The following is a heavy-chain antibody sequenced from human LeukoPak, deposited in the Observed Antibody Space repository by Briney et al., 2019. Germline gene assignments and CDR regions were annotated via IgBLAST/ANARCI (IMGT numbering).Heavy chain of an antibody. CDR2: IKQDGSEK. CDR3: ARDGRIRITMVRGVREYAFDI. CDR1: GFTFSSYW. V-gene: IGHV3-7*03. D-gene: IGHD3-10*01. Sequence: GGSLRLSCAASGFTFSSYWMSWVRQAPGKGLEWLANIKQDGSEKYYVDSVKGRFTISRDNAKNSLYLQMNSLRAEDTAVYYCARDGRIRITMVRGVREYAFDIWGQGTMVTVSS. J-gene: IGHJ3*02.